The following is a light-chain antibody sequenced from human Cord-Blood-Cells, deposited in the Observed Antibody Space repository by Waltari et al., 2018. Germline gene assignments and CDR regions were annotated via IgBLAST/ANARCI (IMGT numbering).Light chain of an antibody. Sequence: DIQMTHSPSSLSASVGDRVTITCRTSQSISSYLNWYQQKPGKDPKLLIYAASSLQSGVPSRFSGSGSGTDFTLTISSLQPEDFATYYCQQSYSALTFGGGTKVEIK. CDR3: QQSYSALT. V-gene: IGKV1-39*01. J-gene: IGKJ4*01. CDR1: QSISSY. CDR2: AAS.